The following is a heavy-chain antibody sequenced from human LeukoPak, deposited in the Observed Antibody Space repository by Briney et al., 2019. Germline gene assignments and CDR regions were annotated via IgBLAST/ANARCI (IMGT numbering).Heavy chain of an antibody. CDR1: GGSISSYY. J-gene: IGHJ4*02. CDR2: IYTSAST. D-gene: IGHD6-6*01. V-gene: IGHV4-4*09. CDR3: ARHGGSSSFDY. Sequence: SETLSLTCTVSGGSISSYYWSWIRQPPGKGLEWIGYIYTSASTNYNPSLKSRVTISVDTSKNQFSLKLSSVTAADTAVYYCARHGGSSSFDYWGQGTLVTVSS.